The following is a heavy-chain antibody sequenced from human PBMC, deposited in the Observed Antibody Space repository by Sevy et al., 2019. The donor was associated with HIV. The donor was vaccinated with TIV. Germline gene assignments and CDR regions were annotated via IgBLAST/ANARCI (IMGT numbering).Heavy chain of an antibody. J-gene: IGHJ4*02. CDR2: IYTSGTT. V-gene: IGHV4-61*02. CDR3: AGRIAVAAFDY. D-gene: IGHD6-19*01. Sequence: SETLSLTCTVSGGSFGSSSYYWNWIRQPAGKGLEWIGRIYTSGTTNYHPPLKSRVTMSVDTSKNQFSLKLSSVTAADTAVYYCAGRIAVAAFDYWGQGNLVTVSS. CDR1: GGSFGSSSYY.